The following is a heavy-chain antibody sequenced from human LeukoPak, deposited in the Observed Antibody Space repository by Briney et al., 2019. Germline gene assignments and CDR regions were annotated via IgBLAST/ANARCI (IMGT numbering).Heavy chain of an antibody. J-gene: IGHJ4*02. V-gene: IGHV1-18*01. Sequence: ASVKVSCKASGYTFTSYDINWVRQATGQGLEWMGWISGYNGNTKYAQKLQGRVTMTTDTSTSTAYMELRSLRSDETAVYYCARDIISQYCSSTSCRFDYWGQGTLVTVSS. D-gene: IGHD2-2*01. CDR3: ARDIISQYCSSTSCRFDY. CDR1: GYTFTSYD. CDR2: ISGYNGNT.